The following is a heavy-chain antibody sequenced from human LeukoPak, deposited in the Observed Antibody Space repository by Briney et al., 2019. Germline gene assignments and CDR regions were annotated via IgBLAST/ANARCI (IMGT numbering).Heavy chain of an antibody. V-gene: IGHV3-23*01. Sequence: GGSLRLSCAASGFAFDSFAMSWVRQAPGQGLAWVSSIGDGGSHTYYADSVKGRFTISRDNSKNTMYLQMDSLRAEDTAVYYCAKDPADFWSGYGDYYGMDVWGQGTTVTVSS. CDR2: IGDGGSHT. J-gene: IGHJ6*02. CDR1: GFAFDSFA. CDR3: AKDPADFWSGYGDYYGMDV. D-gene: IGHD3-3*01.